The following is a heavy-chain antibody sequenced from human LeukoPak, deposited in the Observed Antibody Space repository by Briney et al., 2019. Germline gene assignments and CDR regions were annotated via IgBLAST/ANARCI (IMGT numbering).Heavy chain of an antibody. D-gene: IGHD3-10*01. Sequence: GGSLGLSCSASGFTFSNYAMHWVRQAPGKGLEYVSAITINIDRTFYADSVQGRFTISRDNSANTLYLQMSSLRPEDTAVYYCVKPARGSGIQNGFDYWGQGTLVTVSS. V-gene: IGHV3-64D*06. J-gene: IGHJ4*02. CDR3: VKPARGSGIQNGFDY. CDR2: ITINIDRT. CDR1: GFTFSNYA.